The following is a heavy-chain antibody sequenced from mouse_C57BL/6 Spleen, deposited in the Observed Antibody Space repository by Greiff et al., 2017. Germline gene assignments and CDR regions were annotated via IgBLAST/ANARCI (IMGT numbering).Heavy chain of an antibody. CDR2: ISSGGDYI. V-gene: IGHV5-9-1*02. Sequence: EVKLVESGEGLVKPGGSLKLSCAASGFTFSSYAMSWVRQTPEKRLEWVAYISSGGDYIYYADTVKGRFTISRDNARNTLYLQMSSLKSEDTAMYYCTRVIYDGYPAWFAYWGQGTLVTVSA. CDR1: GFTFSSYA. D-gene: IGHD2-3*01. CDR3: TRVIYDGYPAWFAY. J-gene: IGHJ3*01.